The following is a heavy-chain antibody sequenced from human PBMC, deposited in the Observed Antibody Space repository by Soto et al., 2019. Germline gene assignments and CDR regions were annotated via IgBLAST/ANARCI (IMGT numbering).Heavy chain of an antibody. CDR2: ISDSSTST. CDR3: AKGAPFWSLDWFDP. J-gene: IGHJ5*02. D-gene: IGHD3-3*01. Sequence: EVQLLESGGGLVQPGGSLRLSCAASGFTFSRFSMSWVRQAPGKGLEWVSGISDSSTSTYYADFVKGPFTISRDNSKNTLYLQMNSLRVEDTAVYFCAKGAPFWSLDWFDPWGQGTLVTVSS. CDR1: GFTFSRFS. V-gene: IGHV3-23*01.